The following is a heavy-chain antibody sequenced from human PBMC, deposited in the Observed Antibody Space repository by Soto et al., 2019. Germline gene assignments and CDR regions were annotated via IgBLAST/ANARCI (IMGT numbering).Heavy chain of an antibody. D-gene: IGHD5-12*01. J-gene: IGHJ4*02. CDR3: ARNMRPDGYNTGFDY. V-gene: IGHV4-59*01. Sequence: SETLSLTCTVYGGSISSYYWSWIRQPPGKGLEWIGYIYYSGSTNYNPSLKSRVTISVDTSKNQFSLKLSSGTAADTAVYYCARNMRPDGYNTGFDYWGQGTLVTVSS. CDR1: GGSISSYY. CDR2: IYYSGST.